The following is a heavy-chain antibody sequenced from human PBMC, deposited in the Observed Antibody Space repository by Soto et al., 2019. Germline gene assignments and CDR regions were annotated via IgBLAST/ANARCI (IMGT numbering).Heavy chain of an antibody. Sequence: ASVKVSCKASGYTFTSYGISWVRQAPGQGLEWMGWISAYNGNTNYAQKLQGRVTMTTDTSTSTAYMELRSLRSDDTAVYYCARVEYSSGWYYYYGMDVWGQGTTVTVSS. CDR1: GYTFTSYG. D-gene: IGHD6-19*01. CDR3: ARVEYSSGWYYYYGMDV. J-gene: IGHJ6*02. V-gene: IGHV1-18*04. CDR2: ISAYNGNT.